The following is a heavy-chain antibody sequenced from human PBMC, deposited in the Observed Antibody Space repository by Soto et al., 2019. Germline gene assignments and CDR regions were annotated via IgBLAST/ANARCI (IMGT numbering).Heavy chain of an antibody. D-gene: IGHD2-2*02. CDR2: IYYSGST. CDR3: ARVSPGYCSSTSCYKAYYYMDV. V-gene: IGHV4-31*03. J-gene: IGHJ6*03. Sequence: PSETLSLTCTVSGGSISSGGYYWSWIRQHPGKGLEWIGYIYYSGSTYYNPSLKSRVTISVDTSKNQFSLKLSSVTAADTAVYYCARVSPGYCSSTSCYKAYYYMDVWGKGTTVTVSS. CDR1: GGSISSGGYY.